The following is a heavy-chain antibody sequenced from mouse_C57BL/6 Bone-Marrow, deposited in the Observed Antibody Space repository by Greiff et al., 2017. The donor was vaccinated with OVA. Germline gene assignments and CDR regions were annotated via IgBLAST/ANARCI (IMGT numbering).Heavy chain of an antibody. Sequence: EVKLVESGGGLVKPGGSLKLSCAASGLTFSDYGMHWVRQAPEKGLEWVAYISSGSSTIYYADTVKGRFTISRDNAKNTLFLQMTSLRSEDTAMYYCARAIRNYEGFAYWGQGTLVTVSA. CDR3: ARAIRNYEGFAY. CDR1: GLTFSDYG. D-gene: IGHD2-1*01. V-gene: IGHV5-17*01. J-gene: IGHJ3*01. CDR2: ISSGSSTI.